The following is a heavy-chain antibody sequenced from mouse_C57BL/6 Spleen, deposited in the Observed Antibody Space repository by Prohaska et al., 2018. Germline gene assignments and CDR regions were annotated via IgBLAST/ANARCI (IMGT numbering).Heavy chain of an antibody. D-gene: IGHD4-1*01. Sequence: EVKLLKSGGGLVQPGGTLKLSCAASGIDFSRNGKSWVRRAPGKGQKWIGEINPDSSTINYAQSIKDKIIIYRDNAKNTLYLKMSKVGSEDKSFYYWASANWDWYFDVWGTGTTVTVSS. V-gene: IGHV4-1*01. CDR3: ASANWDWYFDV. J-gene: IGHJ1*03. CDR2: INPDSSTI. CDR1: GIDFSRNG.